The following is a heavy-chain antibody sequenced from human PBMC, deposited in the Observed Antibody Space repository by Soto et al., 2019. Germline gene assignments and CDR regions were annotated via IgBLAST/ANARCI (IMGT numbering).Heavy chain of an antibody. CDR1: GYTFTGHY. V-gene: IGHV1-2*02. CDR2: IGPESGAT. CDR3: GRGRSGQIVVFY. D-gene: IGHD1-26*01. Sequence: ASVKVSCKASGYTFTGHYIHWVRQAPEQGPEWMGEIGPESGATRYAQRFQGRVTMTRDMSITTVYMESNNLSPDDTAVYYRGRGRSGQIVVFYWGQGTPVTVSS. J-gene: IGHJ4*02.